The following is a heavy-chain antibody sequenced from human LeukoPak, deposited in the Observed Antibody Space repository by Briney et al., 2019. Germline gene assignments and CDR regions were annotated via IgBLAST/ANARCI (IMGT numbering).Heavy chain of an antibody. Sequence: ASVKVSCKASGYTFTSYDINWVRQATGQGRGWMGWMNPNSGNTGYAQKFQGRVTMTRNTSISTAYMELSSLRSEDTAVYYCAIYNYHDSSGYYSTTNNWFDPWSQGTLVTVSS. CDR1: GYTFTSYD. J-gene: IGHJ5*02. D-gene: IGHD3-22*01. CDR3: AIYNYHDSSGYYSTTNNWFDP. V-gene: IGHV1-8*01. CDR2: MNPNSGNT.